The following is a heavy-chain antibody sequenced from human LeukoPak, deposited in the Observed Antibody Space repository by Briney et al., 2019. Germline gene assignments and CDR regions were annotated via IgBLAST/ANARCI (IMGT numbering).Heavy chain of an antibody. CDR3: AREAHYDTAFDI. D-gene: IGHD3-22*01. V-gene: IGHV3-30-3*01. Sequence: GGSLRLSCAASGFTFSSYAMHWVRQAPGKGLEWVAVISYDGSNKYYADSVKGRFTISRDNSKNTLYLQMNSLRAEDTAVYYCAREAHYDTAFDIWGQGTMVTVSS. J-gene: IGHJ3*02. CDR2: ISYDGSNK. CDR1: GFTFSSYA.